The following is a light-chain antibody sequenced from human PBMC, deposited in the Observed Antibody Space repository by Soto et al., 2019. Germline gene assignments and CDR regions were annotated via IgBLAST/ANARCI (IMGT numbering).Light chain of an antibody. CDR3: SLYISGSTYV. J-gene: IGLJ1*01. Sequence: QSVLTQPASVSGSPGQSITISCTGTSSDIGGYDYVSWYQHHPGKAPKFIIYGVTNRPSGVSHRFSGSKSANTASLTISGLQAEDEADYYCSLYISGSTYVFGTGTKVTVL. CDR1: SSDIGGYDY. V-gene: IGLV2-14*01. CDR2: GVT.